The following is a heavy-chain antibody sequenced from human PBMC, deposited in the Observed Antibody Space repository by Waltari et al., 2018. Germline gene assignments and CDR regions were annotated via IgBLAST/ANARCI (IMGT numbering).Heavy chain of an antibody. D-gene: IGHD2-15*01. Sequence: EVQLVGSGGGLVKPGGSLRLSCAASGFTFSSYTMNWVRQAPGKGLEWVAFISSGSSYIYYADSVKGRVTISRDNAKNSLYLQMNSLRVEDTAVYYCAREWGVMVGTAGFYFDYWGQGALVTVSS. J-gene: IGHJ4*02. CDR1: GFTFSSYT. CDR2: ISSGSSYI. V-gene: IGHV3-21*01. CDR3: AREWGVMVGTAGFYFDY.